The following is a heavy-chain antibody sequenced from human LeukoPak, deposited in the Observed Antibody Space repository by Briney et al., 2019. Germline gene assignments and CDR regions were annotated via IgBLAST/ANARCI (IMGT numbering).Heavy chain of an antibody. V-gene: IGHV4-34*01. J-gene: IGHJ6*02. D-gene: IGHD2-2*01. Sequence: SETLSLTCAVYGGSFSGYYWSWIRQPPGKGLEWIGEINHSGSTNYSPSLKSRVTISVDTSKNQFSLKLSSVTAADTAVYYCARLQRLVPGYYYYGMDVWGQGTTVTVSS. CDR1: GGSFSGYY. CDR2: INHSGST. CDR3: ARLQRLVPGYYYYGMDV.